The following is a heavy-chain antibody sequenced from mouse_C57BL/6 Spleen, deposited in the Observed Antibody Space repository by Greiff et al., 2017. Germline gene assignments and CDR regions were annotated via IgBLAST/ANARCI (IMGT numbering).Heavy chain of an antibody. CDR3: ARQGAAFAY. D-gene: IGHD3-3*01. Sequence: EVKLVEFGGDLVKPGGSLKLSCAASGFTFSSYGMSWVRQTPDKRLEWVATLSSGGSYTYYPDSVKGRFTISRDNAKNTLYLQMSSLKSEDTAMYYCARQGAAFAYWGQGTLVTVSA. V-gene: IGHV5-6*01. J-gene: IGHJ3*01. CDR1: GFTFSSYG. CDR2: LSSGGSYT.